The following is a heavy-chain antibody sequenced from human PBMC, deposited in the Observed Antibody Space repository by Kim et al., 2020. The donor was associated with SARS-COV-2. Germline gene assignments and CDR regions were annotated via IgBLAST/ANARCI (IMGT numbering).Heavy chain of an antibody. D-gene: IGHD6-19*01. V-gene: IGHV4-39*01. CDR3: ARRNAVAVD. CDR2: IYYSGST. Sequence: SETLSLTCTVSGGSISSSSYYWGWIRQPPGKGLEWIGSIYYSGSTYYNPSLKSRVTISVDTSKNQFSLKLSSVTAADTAVYYCARRNAVAVDWGQGTLVTVSS. J-gene: IGHJ4*02. CDR1: GGSISSSSYY.